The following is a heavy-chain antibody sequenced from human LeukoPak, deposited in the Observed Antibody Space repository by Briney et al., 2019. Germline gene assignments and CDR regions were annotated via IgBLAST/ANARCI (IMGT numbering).Heavy chain of an antibody. J-gene: IGHJ4*02. Sequence: GSSVKVSCKASGGTFSSYAISWVRQAPGQGLEWMGRIIPILGIANYAQKFQGRVTITADKSTSTAYMELSSLRSEDTAVYYCAREDIVVVVAATLDYWGQGTLVTVSS. D-gene: IGHD2-15*01. CDR1: GGTFSSYA. CDR3: AREDIVVVVAATLDY. CDR2: IIPILGIA. V-gene: IGHV1-69*04.